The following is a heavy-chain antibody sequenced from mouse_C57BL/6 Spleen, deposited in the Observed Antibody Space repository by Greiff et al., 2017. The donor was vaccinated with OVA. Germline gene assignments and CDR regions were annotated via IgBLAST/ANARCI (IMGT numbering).Heavy chain of an antibody. D-gene: IGHD2-3*01. Sequence: EVKLQESGTVLARPGASVTMSCKTSGYTFTSYWMHWVKQRPGQGLVWLGAIYPGNSDTSYNQTLKGKAKLTAVTSASTAYMELSSLTNEDSAVYYCTRGDDGYTYYCDYWGKGTTLTVSS. CDR1: GYTFTSYW. V-gene: IGHV1-5*01. J-gene: IGHJ2*01. CDR3: TRGDDGYTYYCDY. CDR2: IYPGNSDT.